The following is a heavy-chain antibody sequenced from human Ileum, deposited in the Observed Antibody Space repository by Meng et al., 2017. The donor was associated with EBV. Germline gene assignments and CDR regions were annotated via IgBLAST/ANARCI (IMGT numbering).Heavy chain of an antibody. CDR2: IYYSGST. J-gene: IGHJ4*02. Sequence: QLQLHESGPGLVKPSETLSLTCAVSGDSISSSNHWWGWIRQPPGKGLEWVGTIYYSGSTFYNPSLKSRVTISLDTSKNQFSLKVSSVTAADTAVYYCARRYYGVPFDNWGQGTMVTVS. CDR3: ARRYYGVPFDN. CDR1: GDSISSSNHW. V-gene: IGHV4-39*01. D-gene: IGHD3-3*01.